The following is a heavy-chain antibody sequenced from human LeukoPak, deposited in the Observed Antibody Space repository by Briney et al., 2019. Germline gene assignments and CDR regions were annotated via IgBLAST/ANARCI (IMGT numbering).Heavy chain of an antibody. D-gene: IGHD1-20*01. V-gene: IGHV1-2*02. CDR2: INPNSGGT. Sequence: GSSVKVSCMASGYTFTGYYMHWVRQAPGQGLEGMGWINPNSGGTNYAQKFQGRVTKTRDTSISTAYMELSRLRSDDTAVYYCARDRLTGTANWFDPWGQGTLVTVSS. J-gene: IGHJ5*02. CDR3: ARDRLTGTANWFDP. CDR1: GYTFTGYY.